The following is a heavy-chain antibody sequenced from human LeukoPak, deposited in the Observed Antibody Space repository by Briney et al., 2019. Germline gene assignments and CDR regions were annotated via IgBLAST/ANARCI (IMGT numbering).Heavy chain of an antibody. CDR3: ARVPHFGDYGWFDP. D-gene: IGHD4-17*01. CDR1: GGSISSYY. Sequence: SETLSLTCTVSGGSISSYYWSWIRQPPGKGLEWIGYIYYSGSTNYNPSLKSRVTISIDTSKNQFSLKLSSVTAADTAVYYCARVPHFGDYGWFDPWGQGTLVTVSS. CDR2: IYYSGST. V-gene: IGHV4-59*01. J-gene: IGHJ5*02.